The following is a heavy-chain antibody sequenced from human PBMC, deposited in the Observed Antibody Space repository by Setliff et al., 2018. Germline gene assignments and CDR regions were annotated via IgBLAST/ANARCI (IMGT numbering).Heavy chain of an antibody. J-gene: IGHJ4*02. CDR1: GGTFSSYA. Sequence: GASVKVSCKASGGTFSSYAISWVRQAPGQGLEWMGRIIPIFGTANYAQKFQGRVTMTRDTSISTSYMELSSLKSDDTAVYYCVRGEENDSSGYYWVRLRPPTDSWGQGTLVTVSS. D-gene: IGHD3-22*01. V-gene: IGHV1-69*05. CDR2: IIPIFGTA. CDR3: VRGEENDSSGYYWVRLRPPTDS.